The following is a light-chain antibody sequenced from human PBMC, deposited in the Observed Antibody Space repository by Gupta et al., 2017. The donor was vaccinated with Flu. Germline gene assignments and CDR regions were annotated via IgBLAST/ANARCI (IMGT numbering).Light chain of an antibody. CDR3: QVWASSTSWV. CDR2: HDA. V-gene: IGLV3-1*01. J-gene: IGLJ3*02. Sequence: SYELTQAPSVSVSPGQTASITCSGDKLGDKYVCWYQQKPGQSPVLVIYHDAKRPSGIPERFSGSNSRNTATLTISGTQAVDEADYYCQVWASSTSWVFGGGTKLTVL. CDR1: KLGDKY.